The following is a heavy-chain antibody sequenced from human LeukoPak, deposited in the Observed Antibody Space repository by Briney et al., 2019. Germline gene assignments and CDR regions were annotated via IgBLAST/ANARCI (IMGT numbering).Heavy chain of an antibody. CDR2: INAGNGNT. J-gene: IGHJ4*02. CDR1: GYTFTSYA. D-gene: IGHD5-24*01. Sequence: ASVKVSCKASGYTFTSYAMHWVRQAPGQRLEWMGWINAGNGNTKYSQKFQGRVTITADKSTSTAYMELSSLRSEDTAVYYCARDVWEMATIVYFDYWGQGTLVTVSS. CDR3: ARDVWEMATIVYFDY. V-gene: IGHV1-3*01.